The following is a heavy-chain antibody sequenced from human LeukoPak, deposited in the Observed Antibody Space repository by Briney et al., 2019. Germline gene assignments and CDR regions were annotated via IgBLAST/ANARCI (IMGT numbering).Heavy chain of an antibody. V-gene: IGHV3-53*01. Sequence: PGGSLRLSCAASGFTVSSNYMSWVRQAPGKGLEWVSVIYSGGSTYYADSVKGRFTISRDNSKNTLYLQMNSLRAEDTAVYYYARAGIVVVTYMDVCGKGTTVTVSS. CDR2: IYSGGST. CDR3: ARAGIVVVTYMDV. CDR1: GFTVSSNY. J-gene: IGHJ6*03. D-gene: IGHD3-22*01.